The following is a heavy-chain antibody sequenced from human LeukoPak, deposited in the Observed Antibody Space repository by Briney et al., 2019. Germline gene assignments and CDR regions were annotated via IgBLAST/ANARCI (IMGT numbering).Heavy chain of an antibody. CDR3: ARFVVVTAGDY. CDR1: GFTLSNYW. Sequence: GGSLRLSCSASGFTLSNYWMHWVRQAPGKGLVSAARLHSNGAFTTYADSVKGRFTISRDTAKNTLYLQMNSLRVEDTAVYYCARFVVVTAGDYWGQGTLVTVSS. D-gene: IGHD2-21*02. CDR2: LHSNGAFT. V-gene: IGHV3-74*01. J-gene: IGHJ4*01.